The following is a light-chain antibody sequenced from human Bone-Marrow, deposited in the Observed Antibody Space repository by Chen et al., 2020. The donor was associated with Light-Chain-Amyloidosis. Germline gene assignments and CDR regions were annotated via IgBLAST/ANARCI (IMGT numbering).Light chain of an antibody. CDR1: QSVTSY. Sequence: EIVLTQSPSTMSLSPGERATLSCSASQSVTSYLAWYQHKPGQAAMLLIYDASNSATGIPARFSGSGDGTDFTLTISSIEPEYFAGYYCQKSSNWTPATFGPGTKVDIK. CDR3: QKSSNWTPAT. CDR2: DAS. J-gene: IGKJ3*01. V-gene: IGKV3-11*01.